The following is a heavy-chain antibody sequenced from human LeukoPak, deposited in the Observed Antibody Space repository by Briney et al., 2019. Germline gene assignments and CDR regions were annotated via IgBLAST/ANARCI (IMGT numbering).Heavy chain of an antibody. Sequence: SETLSLTCAVYGGSFSGYQWSWIRQPPGKGLEWIGEINHSGSTNYNPSLKSRVNISVDTSKNQSSLKLSSVTAADTAVYYCARTSIYYDSSGYRSWGQGTLVTVSS. CDR3: ARTSIYYDSSGYRS. J-gene: IGHJ5*02. CDR1: GGSFSGYQ. D-gene: IGHD3-22*01. V-gene: IGHV4-34*01. CDR2: INHSGST.